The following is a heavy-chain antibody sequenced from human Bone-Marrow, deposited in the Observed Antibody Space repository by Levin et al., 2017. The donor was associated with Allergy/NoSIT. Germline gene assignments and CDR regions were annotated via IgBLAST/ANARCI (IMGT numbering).Heavy chain of an antibody. CDR2: VSYDGDNK. Sequence: GESLKISCAASGFTFSSYVMHWVRQAPGKGLEWVAVVSYDGDNKYYADSVKGRFTISRDNSKNTLYLQMNSLRAEDTAVYYCAKTDHSGWYFDAFEVWGQGTMVTVSS. V-gene: IGHV3-30-3*01. J-gene: IGHJ3*01. D-gene: IGHD6-13*01. CDR3: AKTDHSGWYFDAFEV. CDR1: GFTFSSYV.